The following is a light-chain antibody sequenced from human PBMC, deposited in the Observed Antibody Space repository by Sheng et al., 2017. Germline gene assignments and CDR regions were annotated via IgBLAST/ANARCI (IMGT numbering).Light chain of an antibody. J-gene: IGKJ2*01. CDR1: QSVGSIY. CDR3: QQYGTSSGYT. V-gene: IGKV3-20*01. Sequence: EIVLTQSPGTLSLSPGERATLSCRAGQSVGSIYLAWYQQKPGQAPRLLIYATSSRAAGTPGRFSGSGSGTDFTLTITTLEADDFAVYYCQQYGTSSGYTFGQGTKLEIK. CDR2: ATS.